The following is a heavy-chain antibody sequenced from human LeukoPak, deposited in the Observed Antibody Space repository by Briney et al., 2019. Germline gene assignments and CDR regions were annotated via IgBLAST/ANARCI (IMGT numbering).Heavy chain of an antibody. J-gene: IGHJ6*02. D-gene: IGHD3/OR15-3a*01. Sequence: SETLSFTCAVYGGSFSGYYWSWIRQPPGKGLEWIGEINHSGSTNYNPSLKSRVTISVDTSKNQFSLKLSSVTAADTAVYYCARDGFFPYYYYYYGMDVWGQGTTVTVSS. V-gene: IGHV4-34*01. CDR1: GGSFSGYY. CDR3: ARDGFFPYYYYYYGMDV. CDR2: INHSGST.